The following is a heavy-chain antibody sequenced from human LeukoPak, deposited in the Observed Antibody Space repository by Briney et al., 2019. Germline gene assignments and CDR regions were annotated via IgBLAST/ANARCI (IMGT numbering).Heavy chain of an antibody. Sequence: ASVKVSCKASGYTFTSYGISWVRQAPGQGLEWMGWISAYNGNTNYAQKLQGRVTMTTDTPTSTAYMELRSLRSDDTAVYYCARTGALAKYCSGGSCYSHYYYYMDVWGKGTTVTVSS. CDR1: GYTFTSYG. J-gene: IGHJ6*03. V-gene: IGHV1-18*01. CDR3: ARTGALAKYCSGGSCYSHYYYYMDV. D-gene: IGHD2-15*01. CDR2: ISAYNGNT.